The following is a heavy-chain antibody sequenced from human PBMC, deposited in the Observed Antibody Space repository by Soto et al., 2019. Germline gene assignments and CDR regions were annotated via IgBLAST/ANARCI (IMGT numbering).Heavy chain of an antibody. V-gene: IGHV1-18*01. CDR2: ISAYNGKT. J-gene: IGHJ3*02. Sequence: QVQLEQSGAEVKKPGASVQVSCKASGYTFTSYGVSWVRQAPGQGLEWMGWISAYNGKTNYAQKLQGRVTMTTDTSTSTAYVELRSLRSDDTAVYSCARHTMAQDAFDIWGQGTMVTVSS. D-gene: IGHD3-10*01. CDR3: ARHTMAQDAFDI. CDR1: GYTFTSYG.